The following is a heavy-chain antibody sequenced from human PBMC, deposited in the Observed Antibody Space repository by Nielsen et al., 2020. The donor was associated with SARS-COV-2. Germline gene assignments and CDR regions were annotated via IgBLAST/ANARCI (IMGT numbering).Heavy chain of an antibody. Sequence: GESLKISCAASGFTFSSFGTYWVRQAPGKGLEWVAVISFDGSNTYYADSVKGRFTISRDNFKNTLYLQMNSLRTEDTAVYYCAKSNVVRGIIGYYFEYWGRGTAVNVSS. CDR1: GFTFSSFG. CDR2: ISFDGSNT. D-gene: IGHD3-10*01. J-gene: IGHJ4*02. CDR3: AKSNVVRGIIGYYFEY. V-gene: IGHV3-30*18.